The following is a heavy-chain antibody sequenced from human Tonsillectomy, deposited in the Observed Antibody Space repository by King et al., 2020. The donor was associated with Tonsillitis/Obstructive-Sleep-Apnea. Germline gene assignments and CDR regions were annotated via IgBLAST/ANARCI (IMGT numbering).Heavy chain of an antibody. J-gene: IGHJ5*02. CDR3: AKDIIGAVTGDWIDP. CDR1: GFTFDDYA. V-gene: IGHV3-9*01. CDR2: ISWNSGST. D-gene: IGHD5-18*01. Sequence: VQLVESGGGLVQPGRSLRLSCGASGFTFDDYAMHWVRQAPGKGLEWVSGISWNSGSTGYADSVKGRFTISRDNGKKFLYLQMNSLRAEDTALYYCAKDIIGAVTGDWIDPWGQGTLVTVSS.